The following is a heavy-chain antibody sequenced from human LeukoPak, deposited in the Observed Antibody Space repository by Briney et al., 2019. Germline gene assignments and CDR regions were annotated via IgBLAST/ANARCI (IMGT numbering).Heavy chain of an antibody. D-gene: IGHD5-12*01. CDR1: GFTVSSNY. J-gene: IGHJ4*02. CDR2: IYSGGST. Sequence: GGSLRLSCAASGFTVSSNYMSWVRQAPGKGLEWVSVIYSGGSTYYADSVKGRFTISRDNAKNSLYLQMNSLRAEDTALYYCARGPSGYYYFEDWGQGTLVTVSS. V-gene: IGHV3-53*01. CDR3: ARGPSGYYYFED.